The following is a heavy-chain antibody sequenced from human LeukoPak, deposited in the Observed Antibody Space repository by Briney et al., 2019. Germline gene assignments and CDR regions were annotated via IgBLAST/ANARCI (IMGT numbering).Heavy chain of an antibody. CDR1: GFTFSSYE. D-gene: IGHD2-2*01. V-gene: IGHV3-72*01. CDR3: ARDTSVSFDY. J-gene: IGHJ4*02. Sequence: GGSLGLSCAASGFTFSSYEMNWVRQAPGKGLEWVGRTRNRANSYTTDYAASVKGRFTISRDDSKSSLYLQMNSLKTEDTAVYYCARDTSVSFDYWGRGTLVTVSS. CDR2: TRNRANSYTT.